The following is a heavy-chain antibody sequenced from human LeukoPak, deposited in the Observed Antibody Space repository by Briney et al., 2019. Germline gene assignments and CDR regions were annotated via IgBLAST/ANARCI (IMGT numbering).Heavy chain of an antibody. CDR2: ISSSSSYI. CDR1: GFTFSSYS. D-gene: IGHD1-26*01. Sequence: PGGSLRLSCAASGFTFSSYSMNWVRQAPGKGLEWVSSISSSSSYIYYADSVKGRFTISRDNAKNSLYLQMNSLRAEDTAVYYCARHKGGSHYRAFDIWGQGTMVTVSS. CDR3: ARHKGGSHYRAFDI. V-gene: IGHV3-21*01. J-gene: IGHJ3*02.